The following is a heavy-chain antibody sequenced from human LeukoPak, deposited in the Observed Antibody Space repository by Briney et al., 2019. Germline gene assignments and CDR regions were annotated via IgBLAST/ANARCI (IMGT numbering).Heavy chain of an antibody. CDR1: GYTFNNYD. V-gene: IGHV1-8*01. J-gene: IGHJ5*02. CDR3: ARVASPDGFDP. CDR2: MNPSSGNT. Sequence: ASVKVSCKASGYTFNNYDINCVRQATGQGLEWMGWMNPSSGNTGSARKFQGRVTMTRDTSISTAYMELSSLRSEDTAVYYCARVASPDGFDPWGQGTLVTVS. D-gene: IGHD1-14*01.